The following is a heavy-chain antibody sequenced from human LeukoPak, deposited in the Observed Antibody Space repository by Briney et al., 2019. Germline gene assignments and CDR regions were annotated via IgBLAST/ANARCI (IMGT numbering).Heavy chain of an antibody. CDR2: ITSSTNSI. CDR1: GFTFSSYA. V-gene: IGHV3-48*03. CDR3: ARGGTYGDYVAY. Sequence: GGSLRLSCAAPGFTFSSYAMNWVRQAPGKGLEWVSYITSSTNSIYYADSVRGRFTISRDDASNSLFLQMNSLRAEDTAVYYCARGGTYGDYVAYWGQGALVTVSS. J-gene: IGHJ4*02. D-gene: IGHD4-17*01.